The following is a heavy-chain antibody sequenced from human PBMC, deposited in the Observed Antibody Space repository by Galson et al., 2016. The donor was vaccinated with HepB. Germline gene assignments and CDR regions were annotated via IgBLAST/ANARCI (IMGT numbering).Heavy chain of an antibody. CDR1: GFTFSSYA. D-gene: IGHD3-9*01. Sequence: SLRLSCAASGFTFSSYAMTWVRQAPGKGLEWVSGISGSGGTTLYADSVKGRFTIPRDNSKDTLYLEMNRLRADEPAVYYCAKFPNYDILSGYYNVNWYFDLWGRGTPVTVSS. CDR3: AKFPNYDILSGYYNVNWYFDL. J-gene: IGHJ2*01. CDR2: ISGSGGTT. V-gene: IGHV3-23*01.